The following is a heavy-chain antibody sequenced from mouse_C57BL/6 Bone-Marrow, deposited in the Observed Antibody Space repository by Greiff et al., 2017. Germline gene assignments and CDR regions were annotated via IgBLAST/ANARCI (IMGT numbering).Heavy chain of an antibody. CDR1: GFTFSDYY. CDR2: INYDGSST. J-gene: IGHJ2*01. Sequence: DVMLVESEGGLVQPGSSMKLSCTASGFTFSDYYMAWVRQVPEKGLEWVANINYDGSSTYYLDSLKSRFIISRDNAKNILYLQMSSLKSEDTATYYCARPTNWEYFDYWGQGTTLTVSS. CDR3: ARPTNWEYFDY. D-gene: IGHD4-1*01. V-gene: IGHV5-16*01.